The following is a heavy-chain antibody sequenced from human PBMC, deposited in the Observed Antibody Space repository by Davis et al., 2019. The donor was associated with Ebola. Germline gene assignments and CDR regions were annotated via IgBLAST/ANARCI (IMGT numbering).Heavy chain of an antibody. CDR3: TRFSRGDLENY. V-gene: IGHV3-7*01. CDR1: GFTFSSYT. D-gene: IGHD3-3*01. J-gene: IGHJ4*02. Sequence: GESLKISCIASGFTFSSYTMTWVRQAPGKGLEWVANIRQDGSDRQYVGSVEGRFTISRDNAKNSLYLQMNSLRVEDTGVYYCTRFSRGDLENYWGQGTLVTVSS. CDR2: IRQDGSDR.